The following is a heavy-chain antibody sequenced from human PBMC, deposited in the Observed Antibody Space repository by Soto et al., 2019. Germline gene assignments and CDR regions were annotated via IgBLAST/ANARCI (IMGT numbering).Heavy chain of an antibody. V-gene: IGHV1-69*02. J-gene: IGHJ6*03. D-gene: IGHD6-13*01. CDR1: GVTFSSYT. Sequence: QVQLVQSGAELKKPGASVKVSCKASGVTFSSYTISWVRQAPGKGLEWMGRIIPILGIANYAQKVQGRVTITADKSTSTAYMELRSLRSEDTAVYYCAISVRQQLADYYYYSRDVWGKGTTVNVSS. CDR3: AISVRQQLADYYYYSRDV. CDR2: IIPILGIA.